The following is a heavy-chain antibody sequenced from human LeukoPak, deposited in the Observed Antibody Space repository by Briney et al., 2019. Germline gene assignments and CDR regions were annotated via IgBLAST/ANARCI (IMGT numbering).Heavy chain of an antibody. CDR2: IKSKTDGGTT. J-gene: IGHJ4*02. D-gene: IGHD5-18*01. V-gene: IGHV3-15*01. CDR3: TTETWIQLWSGDY. Sequence: GGSLRLSCAASGFTFSNAWMSWVRQAPGKGLEWVGRIKSKTDGGTTDDAAPVKVRFTSSRDDSKNTLYLQMNSLKTEDTAVYYCTTETWIQLWSGDYWGQGTLVTVSS. CDR1: GFTFSNAW.